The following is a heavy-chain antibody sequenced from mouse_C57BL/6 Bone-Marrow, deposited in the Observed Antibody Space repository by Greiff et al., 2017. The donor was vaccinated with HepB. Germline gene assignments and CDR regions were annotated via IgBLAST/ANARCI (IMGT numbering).Heavy chain of an antibody. CDR2: IYPGSGST. Sequence: QVQLQQPGAELVKPGASVKMSCKASGYTFTSYWITWVKQRPGQGLEWIGDIYPGSGSTKYNEKFKSKATLTVDTSSSTAYMQLSSLTSEDSAVYYCASLDYGSSYGGAMDYWGQGTSVTVSS. D-gene: IGHD1-1*01. J-gene: IGHJ4*01. CDR3: ASLDYGSSYGGAMDY. V-gene: IGHV1-55*01. CDR1: GYTFTSYW.